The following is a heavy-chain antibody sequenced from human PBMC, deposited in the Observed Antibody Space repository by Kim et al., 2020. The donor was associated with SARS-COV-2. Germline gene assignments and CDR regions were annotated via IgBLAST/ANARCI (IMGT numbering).Heavy chain of an antibody. CDR3: ARDLSYYDFWSGYWFDP. Sequence: GGSLRLSCAASGFTFSSYAMHWVRQAPGKGLEYVSAISSNGGSTYYANSVKGRFTISRDNSKNTLYLQMGSLRAEDMAVYYCARDLSYYDFWSGYWFDP. D-gene: IGHD3-3*01. CDR2: ISSNGGST. J-gene: IGHJ5*02. CDR1: GFTFSSYA. V-gene: IGHV3-64*01.